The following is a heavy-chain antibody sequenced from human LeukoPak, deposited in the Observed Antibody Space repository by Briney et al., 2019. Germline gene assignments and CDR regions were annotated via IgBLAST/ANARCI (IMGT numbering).Heavy chain of an antibody. CDR1: GGSISSYY. J-gene: IGHJ4*02. Sequence: PSETLSLTCTVSGGSISSYYWSWIRQPPGKGLEWIGYIYYSGSTNYNPSLKSRVTISVDTSKNQFSLKLSSVTAADTAVYYCARADGGRPFDYWGQGTLVTVSS. CDR3: ARADGGRPFDY. CDR2: IYYSGST. V-gene: IGHV4-59*12. D-gene: IGHD4-23*01.